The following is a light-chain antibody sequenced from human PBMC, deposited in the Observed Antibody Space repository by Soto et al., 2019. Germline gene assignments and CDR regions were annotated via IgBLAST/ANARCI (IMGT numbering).Light chain of an antibody. CDR1: QSVSSSY. V-gene: IGKV3-20*01. Sequence: EIVLTQSPGTLSLSPGERATLSCRASQSVSSSYLAWYQQKPGQAPRLLIYGASSRATGIPDRFTGSGSGTYFSLTINRLEPKDFAVYYCHHYGSSLFLTFGPGTKVYIK. CDR2: GAS. J-gene: IGKJ3*01. CDR3: HHYGSSLFLT.